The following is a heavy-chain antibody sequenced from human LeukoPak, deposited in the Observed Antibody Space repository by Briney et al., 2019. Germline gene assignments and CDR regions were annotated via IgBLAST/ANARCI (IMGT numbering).Heavy chain of an antibody. CDR3: AKDKGFSITIFYYFDY. V-gene: IGHV3-9*01. Sequence: GGTLRLSCAASGFTFSSYAMHWVRQAPGKGLEWVLGISWNSGSIVYADSVKGRFTIPRDNAKNSLYLQMNSLRAEDTALYCCAKDKGFSITIFYYFDYWGQGTLVTVSS. CDR2: ISWNSGSI. D-gene: IGHD3-9*01. CDR1: GFTFSSYA. J-gene: IGHJ4*02.